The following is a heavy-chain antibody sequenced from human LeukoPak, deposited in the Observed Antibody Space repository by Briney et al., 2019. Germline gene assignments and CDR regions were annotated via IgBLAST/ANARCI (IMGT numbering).Heavy chain of an antibody. CDR2: IHYSGST. J-gene: IGHJ4*02. Sequence: SETLSLTCTVSGDSITNSNYYWGWIRQPPGKGLEWIGSIHYSGSTYYNPSLKSRVTISVDTSRNQFSLNLSSVTAADTAVYYCARHPRRSGYYGSGTYYYFENWGQGTLVTVSS. D-gene: IGHD3-10*01. CDR1: GDSITNSNYY. CDR3: ARHPRRSGYYGSGTYYYFEN. V-gene: IGHV4-39*01.